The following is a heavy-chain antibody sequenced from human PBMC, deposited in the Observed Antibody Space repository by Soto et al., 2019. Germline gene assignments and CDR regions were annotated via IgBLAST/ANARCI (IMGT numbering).Heavy chain of an antibody. J-gene: IGHJ4*02. CDR2: INAGNGNT. V-gene: IGHV1-3*01. CDR3: ARKDYYDSGMYYFDY. Sequence: ASVKVSCKASGYTFTSYAMHWVRQAPGQRLEWMGWINAGNGNTKYSQKFQDRVTITRDTSASAAYMDLSSLRSEDTAVYYCARKDYYDSGMYYFDYWGQGTLVTVS. D-gene: IGHD3-22*01. CDR1: GYTFTSYA.